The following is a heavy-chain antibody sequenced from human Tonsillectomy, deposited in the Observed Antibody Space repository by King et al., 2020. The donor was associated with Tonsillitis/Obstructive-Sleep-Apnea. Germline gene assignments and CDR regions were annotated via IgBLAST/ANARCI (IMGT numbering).Heavy chain of an antibody. CDR1: GYTFTGYY. V-gene: IGHV1-2*06. Sequence: QLVQSGAEVKKPGASVKVSCKASGYTFTGYYMHWMRQAPGQGLEWMGRINPNSGGTNYAQKFQGRVTMTRDTSISTAYMELSRLRFDDTAVYYCARAPYCSSISCYPNWFDHWGQGTLVTVSS. J-gene: IGHJ5*02. CDR3: ARAPYCSSISCYPNWFDH. D-gene: IGHD2-2*01. CDR2: INPNSGGT.